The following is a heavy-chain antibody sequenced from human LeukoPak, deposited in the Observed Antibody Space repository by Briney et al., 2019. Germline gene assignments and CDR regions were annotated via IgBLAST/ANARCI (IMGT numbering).Heavy chain of an antibody. J-gene: IGHJ3*01. CDR2: IYPADSDT. CDR1: GPNFITHC. CDR3: ARHRNYGDYPLGAFDV. Sequence: GESLKISCKGSGPNFITHCLGWVRQLPGTRLEWMGIIYPADSDTRYSPSFQGLVTISADRSINTAYLQWSSLKASDTAIYYCARHRNYGDYPLGAFDVWGQGTLVTVSS. D-gene: IGHD4-17*01. V-gene: IGHV5-51*01.